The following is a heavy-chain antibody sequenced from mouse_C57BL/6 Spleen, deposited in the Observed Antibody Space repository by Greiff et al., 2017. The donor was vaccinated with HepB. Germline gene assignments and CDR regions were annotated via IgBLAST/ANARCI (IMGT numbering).Heavy chain of an antibody. CDR1: GFTFSSYG. J-gene: IGHJ1*03. V-gene: IGHV5-6*01. CDR2: ISSGGSYT. D-gene: IGHD1-1*01. CDR3: ARPGSSYDYWYFDV. Sequence: EVNVVESGGDLVKPGGSLKLSCAASGFTFSSYGMSWVRQTPDKRLEWVATISSGGSYTYYPDSVKGRFTISRDNAKNTLYLQMSSLKSEDTAMYYCARPGSSYDYWYFDVWGTGTTVTVSS.